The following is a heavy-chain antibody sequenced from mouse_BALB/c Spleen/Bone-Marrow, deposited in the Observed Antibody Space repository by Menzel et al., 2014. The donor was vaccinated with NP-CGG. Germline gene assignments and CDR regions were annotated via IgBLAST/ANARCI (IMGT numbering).Heavy chain of an antibody. V-gene: IGHV14-3*02. CDR1: GFNIKDTY. J-gene: IGHJ3*01. CDR3: AGDGAY. D-gene: IGHD3-3*01. Sequence: EVKLMESGAELVKPGASVKLSCTASGFNIKDTYMHWVKQRPEQGLEWIGRIDPANGNTKYDPKFQGKATITADTSSNTAYLRLSSLTSEDTAVYYCAGDGAYWGQGTLVTVSA. CDR2: IDPANGNT.